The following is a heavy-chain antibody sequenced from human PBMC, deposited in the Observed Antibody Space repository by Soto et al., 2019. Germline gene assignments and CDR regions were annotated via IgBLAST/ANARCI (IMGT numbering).Heavy chain of an antibody. CDR3: AREVLWSPYFDY. J-gene: IGHJ4*02. V-gene: IGHV3-30*14. Sequence: VQLVESGGGVVQPGRSLRLSCAASGFIFSNYVMYWVRQAPGKGLEWVAFMSYDGTTKYYADSVTGRFTISRDNSKNTLYLQMNNLRPEDTGVYYCAREVLWSPYFDYWGQGTLVTVSS. CDR2: MSYDGTTK. D-gene: IGHD2-21*01. CDR1: GFIFSNYV.